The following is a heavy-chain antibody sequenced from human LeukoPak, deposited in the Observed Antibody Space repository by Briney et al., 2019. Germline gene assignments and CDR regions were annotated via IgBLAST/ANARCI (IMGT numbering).Heavy chain of an antibody. CDR3: AKATMIVVVTMVAFDY. V-gene: IGHV3-23*01. Sequence: GGSLRLSCAASGFTFSSYAMSWVRQAPGKGLEWVSAISGSGGSTYYADSVKGRFTISRDNSKNTLYLQMDSLRAEDTAVYYCAKATMIVVVTMVAFDYWGQGTLVTVSS. CDR1: GFTFSSYA. J-gene: IGHJ4*02. CDR2: ISGSGGST. D-gene: IGHD3-22*01.